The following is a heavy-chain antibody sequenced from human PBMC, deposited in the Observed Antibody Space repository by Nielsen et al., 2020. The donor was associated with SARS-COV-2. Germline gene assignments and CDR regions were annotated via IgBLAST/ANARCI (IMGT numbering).Heavy chain of an antibody. D-gene: IGHD5-12*01. CDR1: GASISSGGYF. V-gene: IGHV4-31*03. CDR2: IYFTGRT. J-gene: IGHJ6*02. CDR3: AREASGYDHYKYGMDV. Sequence: LSLTCTVSGASISSGGYFWSWIRQHPGKGLEWIGYIYFTGRTSYNPSLKSRVAMSVDTSKNQFSLDLKSVTAADTAVYYCAREASGYDHYKYGMDVWGLGVTVTVSS.